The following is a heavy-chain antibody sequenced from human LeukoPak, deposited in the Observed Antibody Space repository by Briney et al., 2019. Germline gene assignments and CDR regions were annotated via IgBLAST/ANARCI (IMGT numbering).Heavy chain of an antibody. J-gene: IGHJ4*02. CDR1: GFTFSSYA. CDR3: ARSVIT. D-gene: IGHD1-20*01. Sequence: GGSLRLSCAASGFTFSSYAMHWVRQAPGKGLEWVAVISYDGSNKYYADSVKGRFTISRDNAKNSLYLQMNSLRAEDTAVYYCARSVITGGQGTLVTVSS. CDR2: ISYDGSNK. V-gene: IGHV3-30-3*01.